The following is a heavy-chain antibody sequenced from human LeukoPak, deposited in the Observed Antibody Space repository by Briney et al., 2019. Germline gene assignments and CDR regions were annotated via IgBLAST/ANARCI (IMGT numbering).Heavy chain of an antibody. J-gene: IGHJ4*02. CDR2: IGQDGSEK. CDR3: SGRTYADY. D-gene: IGHD3-16*01. CDR1: GFTFSSYW. Sequence: PGGSLRLSCAASGFTFSSYWMTWVRQAPGEGLEWVANIGQDGSEKHYVDSVKGRFTISRDNAKNSLYLQMNSLRAEDTAVYYCSGRTYADYWGQGTLVTVSS. V-gene: IGHV3-7*01.